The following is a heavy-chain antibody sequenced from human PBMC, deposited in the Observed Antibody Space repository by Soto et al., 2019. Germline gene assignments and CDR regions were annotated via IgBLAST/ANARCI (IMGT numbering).Heavy chain of an antibody. CDR3: AXAGGTDSSGYYYYYGMDV. V-gene: IGHV1-69*06. D-gene: IGHD3-22*01. Sequence: SVKVSCKASGGTFSSYAISWVRQAPGQGLEWRGGIIPIFGTANYAQKFQGRVTITADKSTSTAYMELSSLRSEDTAVYYCAXAGGTDSSGYYYYYGMDVWGQGTTVPSP. CDR1: GGTFSSYA. CDR2: IIPIFGTA. J-gene: IGHJ6*02.